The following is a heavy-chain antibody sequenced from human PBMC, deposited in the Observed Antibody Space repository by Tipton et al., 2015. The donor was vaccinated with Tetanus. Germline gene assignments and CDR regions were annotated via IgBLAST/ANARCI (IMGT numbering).Heavy chain of an antibody. CDR3: ARDSGNYYYYGMDV. D-gene: IGHD6-25*01. V-gene: IGHV4-59*01. J-gene: IGHJ6*02. CDR1: GGSISSYY. CDR2: IYYSGST. Sequence: TLSPTCTVSGGSISSYYWSWIRQPPGKGLEWIGYIYYSGSTNYNPSLKSRVTISVDTSKNQFSLKLSSVTAADTAVYYCARDSGNYYYYGMDVWGQGTTVTVSS.